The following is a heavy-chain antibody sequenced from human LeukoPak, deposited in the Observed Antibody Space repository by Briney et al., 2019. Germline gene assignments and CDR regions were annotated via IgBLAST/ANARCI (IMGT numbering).Heavy chain of an antibody. J-gene: IGHJ6*02. V-gene: IGHV1-3*01. CDR1: GYTFTSYA. CDR3: ARDPDTAMEYYYYGMDV. D-gene: IGHD5-18*01. Sequence: ASVKVPCKASGYTFTSYAMHWVRQAPGQRLEWMGWFNAGNGNTKYSRKFQGRVTITRDTSASTAYMELSSLRSEDTAVYYCARDPDTAMEYYYYGMDVWGQGTTVTVSS. CDR2: FNAGNGNT.